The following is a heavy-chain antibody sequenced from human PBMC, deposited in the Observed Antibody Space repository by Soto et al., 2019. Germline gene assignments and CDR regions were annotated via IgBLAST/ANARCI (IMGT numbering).Heavy chain of an antibody. V-gene: IGHV3-21*01. CDR1: GFTFRTYT. CDR3: ARDRGYDPHDYYYNAMDV. D-gene: IGHD2-15*01. J-gene: IGHJ6*02. CDR2: IRGFSPYT. Sequence: GGSLRLSCISSGFTFRTYTMNWVRQAPGKGLEWVSGIRGFSPYTFYAESVKGRFTISRDNAKNSLYLQMNSLRAGDTAVYYCARDRGYDPHDYYYNAMDVWGQGTTVTAP.